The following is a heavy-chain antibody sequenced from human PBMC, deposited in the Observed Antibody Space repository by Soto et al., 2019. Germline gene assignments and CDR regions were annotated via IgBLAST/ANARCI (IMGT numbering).Heavy chain of an antibody. D-gene: IGHD5-18*01. J-gene: IGHJ6*02. CDR1: GFTFSSFG. V-gene: IGHV3-30*18. CDR3: AKDNRDGYSYYYNYYGMDV. Sequence: WSLRLSCAASGFTFSSFGMHWVRQAPGKGLEWVAVIAYDGSHEFYVDSVKGRFTISRDNSKNTLYLQMNSLRGEDTAVYFCAKDNRDGYSYYYNYYGMDVWGQGTTVTVSS. CDR2: IAYDGSHE.